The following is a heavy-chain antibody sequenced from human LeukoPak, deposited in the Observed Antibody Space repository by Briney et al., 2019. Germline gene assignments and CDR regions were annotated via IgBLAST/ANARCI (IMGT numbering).Heavy chain of an antibody. CDR2: IIPIFGTA. CDR1: GGTFSSYA. V-gene: IGHV1-69*13. D-gene: IGHD4/OR15-4a*01. Sequence: SVKVSCKASGGTFSSYAISWVRQAPGQGLEWMGGIIPIFGTANYAQKFQGRVTITADGSTSTAYMELSSLRSEDTAVYYCARGLSLRVYYYYGMDVWGQGTTVTVSS. CDR3: ARGLSLRVYYYYGMDV. J-gene: IGHJ6*02.